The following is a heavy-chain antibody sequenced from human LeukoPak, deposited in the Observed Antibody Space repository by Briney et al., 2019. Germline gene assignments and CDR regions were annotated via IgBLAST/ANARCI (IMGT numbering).Heavy chain of an antibody. J-gene: IGHJ6*03. D-gene: IGHD4-11*01. CDR1: GFTFSSYW. Sequence: SGGSLRLSCATSGFTFSSYWMNWVRQAPGKGLEWVANIKQDGSEKYYVDSVKGRFTISRDNAKNSLYLQMNSLRAEDTAVYYCARDGRFYSQLTRNYYYYMDVWGKGTTVTVSS. CDR2: IKQDGSEK. CDR3: ARDGRFYSQLTRNYYYYMDV. V-gene: IGHV3-7*01.